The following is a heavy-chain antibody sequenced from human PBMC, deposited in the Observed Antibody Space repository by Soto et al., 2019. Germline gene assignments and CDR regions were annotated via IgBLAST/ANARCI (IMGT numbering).Heavy chain of an antibody. J-gene: IGHJ4*02. V-gene: IGHV3-23*01. D-gene: IGHD3-22*01. Sequence: EVQLLESGGGLVQPGGSLRLSCEASGFTFSAYAMSWVRQAPGKGLEWVSALTDNGGGTYYADYVKGRFTVARDNFKNTLYLQMNSLRAEDTAIYYCAKVVVPPSSGYYFDYWGQGALVTVSS. CDR1: GFTFSAYA. CDR2: LTDNGGGT. CDR3: AKVVVPPSSGYYFDY.